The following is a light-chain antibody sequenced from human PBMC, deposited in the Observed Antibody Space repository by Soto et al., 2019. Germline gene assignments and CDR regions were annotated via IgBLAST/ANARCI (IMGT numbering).Light chain of an antibody. Sequence: EIVLTQSPATLSVSPGGRATLSCRASQSVSSDLAWYQHKPGQAPRLLIYGASTRPAGIPARFSGGGSGTEFTLPISSLQSEDFAVYYCQQYNDWPPITFGQGTKLEIK. CDR2: GAS. V-gene: IGKV3-15*01. CDR3: QQYNDWPPIT. J-gene: IGKJ2*01. CDR1: QSVSSD.